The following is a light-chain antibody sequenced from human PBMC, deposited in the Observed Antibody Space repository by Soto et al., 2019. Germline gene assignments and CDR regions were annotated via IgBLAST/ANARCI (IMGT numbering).Light chain of an antibody. CDR2: AAS. J-gene: IGKJ3*01. V-gene: IGKV1-39*02. Sequence: IQMTQSPCSLSASVGDRVTITWLSSHSISSYLNWYQQIPGEAPKLLVYAASSLLSGVPSRFSGSGSGTEFPLTVSSLPSVCFSVYFCLCSCHSPFTFGRGTRVDIK. CDR1: HSISSY. CDR3: LCSCHSPFT.